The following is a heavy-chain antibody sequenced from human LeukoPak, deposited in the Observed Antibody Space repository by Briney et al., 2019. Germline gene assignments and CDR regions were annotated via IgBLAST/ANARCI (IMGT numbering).Heavy chain of an antibody. V-gene: IGHV1-8*01. J-gene: IGHJ6*02. D-gene: IGHD3-10*01. CDR3: ASLYATYYYGSGSYRTPLNGMDV. Sequence: ASVKVSCKASGYTFTSYDINWVRQATGRGLEWMGWMNPNSGNTGYAQKFQGRVTMTRNTSISTAYMELSSLRSEDTAVYYCASLYATYYYGSGSYRTPLNGMDVWGQGTTVTVSS. CDR1: GYTFTSYD. CDR2: MNPNSGNT.